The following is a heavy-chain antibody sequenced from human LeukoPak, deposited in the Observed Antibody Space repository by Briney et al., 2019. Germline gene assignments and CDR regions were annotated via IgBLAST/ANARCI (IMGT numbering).Heavy chain of an antibody. J-gene: IGHJ4*02. CDR3: ASHNGVGSSEDYFDY. D-gene: IGHD2-21*01. CDR1: GFTFSSYS. V-gene: IGHV3-48*01. CDR2: ISSSSSTI. Sequence: GGSLRLSCAASGFTFSSYSMNWVRQAPGKGLEWVSYISSSSSTIYYADSVKGRFTISRDNAKNSLYLQMNSLRAEDTAVYYCASHNGVGSSEDYFDYWGQGTLVTVSS.